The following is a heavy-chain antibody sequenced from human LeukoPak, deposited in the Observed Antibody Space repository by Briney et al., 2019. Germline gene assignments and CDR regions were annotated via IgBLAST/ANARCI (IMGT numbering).Heavy chain of an antibody. CDR3: ARRRGWKQQLVYFDY. D-gene: IGHD6-13*01. J-gene: IGHJ4*02. Sequence: SETLSLTCTVSGGSISSYYWSWIRQPPGKGLEWIGYIYTSGSTNYNPSLKSRVTISVDTSKNQFFLTLNSTTAADTAVYYCARRRGWKQQLVYFDYWGQGTLATVSS. V-gene: IGHV4-4*09. CDR1: GGSISSYY. CDR2: IYTSGST.